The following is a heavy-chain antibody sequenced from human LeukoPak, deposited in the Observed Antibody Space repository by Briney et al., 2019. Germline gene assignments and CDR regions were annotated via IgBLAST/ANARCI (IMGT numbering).Heavy chain of an antibody. D-gene: IGHD3-22*01. CDR3: ARNYYYDSSGFPFDY. V-gene: IGHV4-34*01. CDR2: INHSGST. J-gene: IGHJ4*02. CDR1: GGSISSYY. Sequence: TSETLSLTCTVSGGSISSYYWSWIRQPPGKGLEWIGEINHSGSTNYNPSLKSRVTISVDTSKNQFSLKLSSVTAADTAVYYCARNYYYDSSGFPFDYWGQGTLVTVSS.